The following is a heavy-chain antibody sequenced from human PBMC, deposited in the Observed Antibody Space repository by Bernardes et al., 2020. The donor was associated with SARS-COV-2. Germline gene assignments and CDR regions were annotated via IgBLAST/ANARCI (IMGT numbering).Heavy chain of an antibody. CDR1: GYTFTSYA. J-gene: IGHJ6*02. CDR2: INAGNGNT. D-gene: IGHD5-18*01. Sequence: ASVKDSCKASGYTFTSYAMHWVRQAPGQRLEWMGWINAGNGNTKYSQKFQGRVTITRDTSASTAYMELSSLRSEDTAVYYCARPTYSYVVWGAAGGMDVWGQGTTVTVSS. V-gene: IGHV1-3*01. CDR3: ARPTYSYVVWGAAGGMDV.